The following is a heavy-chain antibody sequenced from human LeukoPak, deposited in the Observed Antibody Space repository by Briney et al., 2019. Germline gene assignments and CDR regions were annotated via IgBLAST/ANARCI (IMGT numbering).Heavy chain of an antibody. CDR2: ISNSGST. V-gene: IGHV4-4*07. CDR1: GASISSYY. CDR3: ARGNYYDSRNAFDI. D-gene: IGHD3-22*01. J-gene: IGHJ3*02. Sequence: SETLSLACTVSGASISSYYWSWVRQPAGKGLEWIGRISNSGSTSYNPSLKSRVTISVDKSKNQFSLKLTSVTAADTAVYFCARGNYYDSRNAFDIWGQGTLVTVSS.